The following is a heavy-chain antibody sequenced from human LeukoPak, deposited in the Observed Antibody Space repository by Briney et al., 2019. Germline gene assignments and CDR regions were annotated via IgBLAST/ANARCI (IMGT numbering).Heavy chain of an antibody. J-gene: IGHJ4*02. CDR3: ARDLISTPYWELDY. Sequence: GASVKVSCKTSGYTFAGYFLHWVRQAPTQGLQWMGRINANSGDTDLAQDFQDRVTMTRDTSIYTAYMGLSSLTSDDTAIYYCARDLISTPYWELDYWGQGTLVAVSS. CDR1: GYTFAGYF. D-gene: IGHD1-26*01. CDR2: INANSGDT. V-gene: IGHV1-2*06.